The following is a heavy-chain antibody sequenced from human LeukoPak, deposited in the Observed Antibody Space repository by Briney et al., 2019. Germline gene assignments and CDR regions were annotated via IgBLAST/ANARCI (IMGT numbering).Heavy chain of an antibody. CDR3: ARDHSSSCQLFDY. CDR1: GYTFTSYD. V-gene: IGHV1-8*01. Sequence: ASVKVSCKASGYTFTSYDINWVRQATGQGLEWMGWMNPNSGNTGYAQKFQGRVTMTRNTSISTAYMELRSLRSDDTAVYYCARDHSSSCQLFDYWGQGTLVTVSS. D-gene: IGHD6-13*01. CDR2: MNPNSGNT. J-gene: IGHJ4*02.